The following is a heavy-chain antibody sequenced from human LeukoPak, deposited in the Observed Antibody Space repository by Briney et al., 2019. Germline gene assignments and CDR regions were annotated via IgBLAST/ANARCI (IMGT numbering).Heavy chain of an antibody. CDR2: ISYDGSNK. Sequence: GGSLKLSCAASGFTFSSYAMHWVRQAPGKGLEWVAVISYDGSNKYYADSVKGRFTISRDNSKSTLYLQMNSLRAEDTAVYYCANLMTTVTPYDYWGQGTLVTVSS. V-gene: IGHV3-30-3*01. D-gene: IGHD4-11*01. CDR1: GFTFSSYA. J-gene: IGHJ4*02. CDR3: ANLMTTVTPYDY.